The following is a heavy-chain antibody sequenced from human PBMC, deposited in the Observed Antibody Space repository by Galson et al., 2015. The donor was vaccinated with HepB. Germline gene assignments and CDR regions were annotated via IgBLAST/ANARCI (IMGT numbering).Heavy chain of an antibody. CDR3: ARGRVVAAAGDYYYYYGMDV. CDR2: IIPILGIA. V-gene: IGHV1-69*02. CDR1: GGTFSSYT. J-gene: IGHJ6*02. D-gene: IGHD6-13*01. Sequence: SVKVSCKASGGTFSSYTISWVRQAPGQGLEWMGRIIPILGIANYAQKFQGRVTITEDKSTSTAYMELSSLRSEDTAVYYCARGRVVAAAGDYYYYYGMDVWGQGTTVTVSS.